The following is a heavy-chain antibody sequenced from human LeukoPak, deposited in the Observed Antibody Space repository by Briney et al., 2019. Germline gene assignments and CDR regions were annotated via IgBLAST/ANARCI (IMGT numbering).Heavy chain of an antibody. J-gene: IGHJ6*03. CDR3: AKMYYYDSSGSNRGDYYYYMDV. V-gene: IGHV3-30*02. Sequence: GGSLRLSCAASGFTFSNYGMHWVRQAPGKGLEWVAFIRYDGSNKYYADSVKGRFTISRDNSKNTLYLQMNSLRAEDTAVYYCAKMYYYDSSGSNRGDYYYYMDVWGKGTTVTISS. CDR1: GFTFSNYG. CDR2: IRYDGSNK. D-gene: IGHD3-22*01.